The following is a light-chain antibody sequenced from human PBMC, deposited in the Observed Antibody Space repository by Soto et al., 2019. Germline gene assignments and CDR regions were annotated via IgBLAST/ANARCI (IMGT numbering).Light chain of an antibody. CDR1: QSVSSN. CDR2: GAS. Sequence: EIVMTQSPATLSVSPGERATLSCRASQSVSSNLAWYQQKPGQAPRLLIYGASTRATGIPARFSGSGSGTEFTLTISSLQSEDFAVYYCQLFLTFGGGTKVEIK. V-gene: IGKV3D-15*01. J-gene: IGKJ4*01. CDR3: QLFLT.